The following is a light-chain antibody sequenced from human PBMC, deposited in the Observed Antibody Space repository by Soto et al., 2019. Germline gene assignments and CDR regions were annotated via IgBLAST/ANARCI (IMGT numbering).Light chain of an antibody. CDR1: NSNIGRYS. Sequence: QSVRTQPPSLSGTPGQRVTISGSGSNSNIGRYSVNWYQHFPVTAPKILIYSYDERPSGVPDRFSVSKSGTSASMAISGLQSEDEDEDYCAALDENLNGPLFGGGTKVTVL. CDR3: AALDENLNGPL. J-gene: IGLJ3*02. V-gene: IGLV1-44*01. CDR2: SYD.